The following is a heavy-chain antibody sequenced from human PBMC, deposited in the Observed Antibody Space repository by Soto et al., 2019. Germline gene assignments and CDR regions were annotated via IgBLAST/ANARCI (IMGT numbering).Heavy chain of an antibody. J-gene: IGHJ4*02. CDR3: TCEVVGGY. D-gene: IGHD1-26*01. CDR2: ISRDGRTT. V-gene: IGHV3-30*03. Sequence: QVQLEESGGGVVQPGRSLRLSCAVSGFTVSSYGMHWVRQAPGKGLEWVAVISRDGRTTFYADSVKGRFTISQDNSRKTLMLEMNSRSNDDAAVYYCTCEVVGGYWGQGTLVTVCS. CDR1: GFTVSSYG.